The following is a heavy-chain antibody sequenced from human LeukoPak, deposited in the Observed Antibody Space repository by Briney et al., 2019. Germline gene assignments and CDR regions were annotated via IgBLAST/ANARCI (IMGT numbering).Heavy chain of an antibody. CDR1: GFSFSGHW. CDR2: IRQDEGEK. V-gene: IGHV3-7*01. J-gene: IGHJ4*02. CDR3: ARDSGNSGFNYLPYD. Sequence: PGGSLRLSCAASGFSFSGHWMAWVRQAPGKGLEWVANIRQDEGEKYYADSVWGRFTISRDNAQNLVYLQMDNLRAEDTGVHYCARDSGNSGFNYLPYDGGRGPLAAVS. D-gene: IGHD5-24*01.